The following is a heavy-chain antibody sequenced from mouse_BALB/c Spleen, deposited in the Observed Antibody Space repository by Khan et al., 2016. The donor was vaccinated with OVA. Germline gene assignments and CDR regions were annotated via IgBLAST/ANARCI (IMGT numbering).Heavy chain of an antibody. J-gene: IGHJ3*01. D-gene: IGHD2-4*01. Sequence: QVQLQQSGPELVKPGASVKMSCKASGYKFTDYVISWVKQRTGQGLEWIGDIYPGSGTTYYHERFEGKATLTADKSSNTAYMQFRSLTSRDSAVYFCARSYDNDGAWFVYWGQGTLVTVSA. CDR3: ARSYDNDGAWFVY. CDR1: GYKFTDYV. CDR2: IYPGSGTT. V-gene: IGHV1-81*01.